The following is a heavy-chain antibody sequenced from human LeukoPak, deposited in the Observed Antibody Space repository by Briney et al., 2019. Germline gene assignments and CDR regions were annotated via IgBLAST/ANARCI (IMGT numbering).Heavy chain of an antibody. Sequence: ASVKVSCKASGYTFTGYYMHWVRQAPGQGLEWMGWINPNSGGTNYAQKFQGRVTMTRDTSISTAYMELSRLRSDDTAVYYCAREYHSGWYYFDYWGQGTLVTVSS. CDR1: GYTFTGYY. J-gene: IGHJ4*02. V-gene: IGHV1-2*02. D-gene: IGHD6-19*01. CDR3: AREYHSGWYYFDY. CDR2: INPNSGGT.